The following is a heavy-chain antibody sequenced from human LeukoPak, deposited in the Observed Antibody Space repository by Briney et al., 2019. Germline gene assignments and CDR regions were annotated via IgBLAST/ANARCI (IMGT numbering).Heavy chain of an antibody. J-gene: IGHJ5*02. CDR2: INPNSGGT. CDR3: ARDAYYYDSSGQGWFDP. Sequence: ASVKVSCKASGYTFTGYYMHWVRQAPGQGLEWMRWINPNSGGTNYAQKFQGRVAMTRDTSISTAYMELSRLRSDDTAVYYCARDAYYYDSSGQGWFDPWGQGTLVTVSS. CDR1: GYTFTGYY. V-gene: IGHV1-2*02. D-gene: IGHD3-22*01.